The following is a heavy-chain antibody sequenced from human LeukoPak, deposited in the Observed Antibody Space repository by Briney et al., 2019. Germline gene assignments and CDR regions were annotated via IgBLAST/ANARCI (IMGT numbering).Heavy chain of an antibody. J-gene: IGHJ6*02. V-gene: IGHV3-23*01. CDR3: ARTHYDLLDV. D-gene: IGHD5-12*01. Sequence: GSLRLSCAASGFSFSTSPMSWVRQPPGKGLEWVSAMNNGPGATFYRDSVRGRFTISRDDSKSTLYLQMNSLRAEDTGTYYCARTHYDLLDVWGQGTTVTVSS. CDR2: MNNGPGAT. CDR1: GFSFSTSP.